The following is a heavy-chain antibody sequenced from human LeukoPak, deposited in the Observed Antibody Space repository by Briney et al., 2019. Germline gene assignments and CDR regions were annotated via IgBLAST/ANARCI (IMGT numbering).Heavy chain of an antibody. CDR2: IYYSGST. Sequence: SETLSLTCTVSGGSISSYYWNWIRQPPGKGLEWIGYIYYSGSTNHNPSLKSRVTISVDTSKNQFSLKLSSVTAADTAVYYCARAHRAVAVDYFDYWGQGTLVTVSS. V-gene: IGHV4-59*12. CDR3: ARAHRAVAVDYFDY. CDR1: GGSISSYY. J-gene: IGHJ4*02. D-gene: IGHD6-19*01.